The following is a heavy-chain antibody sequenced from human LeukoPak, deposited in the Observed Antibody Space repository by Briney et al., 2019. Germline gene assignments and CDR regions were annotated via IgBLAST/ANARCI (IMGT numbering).Heavy chain of an antibody. Sequence: SETLSLTCAVYGGSFSGYYWSWIRQPPGKGLEWIGEINHSGSTNYNPSLKSQVTISVDTSKNQFSLKLSSVTAADTAVYYCARAWVVRRWEPLAPKSNWFDPWGQGTLVTVSS. D-gene: IGHD1-14*01. CDR2: INHSGST. CDR1: GGSFSGYY. CDR3: ARAWVVRRWEPLAPKSNWFDP. V-gene: IGHV4-34*01. J-gene: IGHJ5*02.